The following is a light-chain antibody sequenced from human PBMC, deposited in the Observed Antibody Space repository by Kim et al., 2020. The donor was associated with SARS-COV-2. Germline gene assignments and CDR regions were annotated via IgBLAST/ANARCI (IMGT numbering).Light chain of an antibody. CDR2: EDN. J-gene: IGLJ2*01. V-gene: IGLV6-57*03. CDR3: QSYDSSNVV. Sequence: GNAVTSTGTRTSRSIASNYVQWYQQRPGSAPTTVIYEDNQRPSGVPDRFSGSIDSSSNSASLTISGLKTEDEADYYCQSYDSSNVVFGGGTQLTVL. CDR1: SRSIASNY.